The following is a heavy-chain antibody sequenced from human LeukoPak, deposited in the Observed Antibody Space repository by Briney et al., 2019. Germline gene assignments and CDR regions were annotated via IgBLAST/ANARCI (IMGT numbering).Heavy chain of an antibody. CDR3: ARVRDYDFWSGSTWYFDL. D-gene: IGHD3-3*01. CDR2: IYYSGST. V-gene: IGHV4-59*01. CDR1: GGSISSYY. Sequence: SETLSLTCTVSGGSISSYYWSWLRQPPGKGLEWIWYIYYSGSTNYNPSLKSRVTISVDASKNQFSLKLSSVTAADTAVYYCARVRDYDFWSGSTWYFDLWGRGTLVTVSS. J-gene: IGHJ2*01.